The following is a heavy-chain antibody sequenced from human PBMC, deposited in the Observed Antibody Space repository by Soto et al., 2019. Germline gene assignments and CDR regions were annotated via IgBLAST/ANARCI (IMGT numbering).Heavy chain of an antibody. D-gene: IGHD1-1*01. Sequence: GSLRLSCAASGFNFSHYAMHWARQAPGKGLEWVTVIWFDGSEKYYADSVKGRFSISRDNSKNTLFLQMNGLRVEDTAVYYCAREGSVAGTSLIDYWGQGALVTVSS. CDR3: AREGSVAGTSLIDY. CDR1: GFNFSHYA. CDR2: IWFDGSEK. J-gene: IGHJ4*02. V-gene: IGHV3-33*01.